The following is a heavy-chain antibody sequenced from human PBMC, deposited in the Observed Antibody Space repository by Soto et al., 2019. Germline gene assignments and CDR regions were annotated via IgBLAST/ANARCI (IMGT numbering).Heavy chain of an antibody. D-gene: IGHD2-15*01. V-gene: IGHV4-4*07. CDR2: IYTGGST. CDR3: ARASVGPPGGGSWIMPFDY. CDR1: GGSISNYY. J-gene: IGHJ4*02. Sequence: PSETLSLTCTASGGSISNYYWSWIRQPAGKGLEWIGRIYTGGSTNYNPSLKSRVTMSTDTSKNQFSLRLTSVTAADTAVYYCARASVGPPGGGSWIMPFDYWGQGALVTVSS.